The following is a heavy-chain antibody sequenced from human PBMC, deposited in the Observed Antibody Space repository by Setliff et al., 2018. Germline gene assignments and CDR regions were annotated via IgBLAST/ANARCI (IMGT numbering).Heavy chain of an antibody. CDR1: GDSINSRTNY. J-gene: IGHJ2*01. D-gene: IGHD3-22*01. Sequence: SETLSLTCTVSGDSINSRTNYWSWIRQPAGKGPEWIGHIYASWSTNYNPSLKSRVTISLDTSKNQFSRKLSSVTAADTALYYCARNYDSFQYSFDLWGRGTLVTVSS. V-gene: IGHV4-61*09. CDR2: IYASWST. CDR3: ARNYDSFQYSFDL.